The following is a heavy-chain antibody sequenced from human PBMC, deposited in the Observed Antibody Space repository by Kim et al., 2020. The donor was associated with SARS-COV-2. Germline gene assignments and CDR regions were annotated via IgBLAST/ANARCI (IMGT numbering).Heavy chain of an antibody. V-gene: IGHV3-21*01. CDR3: ARGYYYDSSGYSPDIDY. CDR1: GFTFSSYS. J-gene: IGHJ4*02. CDR2: ISSSSSYI. Sequence: GGSLRLSCAASGFTFSSYSMNWVRQAPGKGLEWVSSISSSSSYIYYADSVKGRFTISRDNAKNSLYLQMNSLRAEDTAVYYCARGYYYDSSGYSPDIDYWGQGTLVTVSS. D-gene: IGHD3-22*01.